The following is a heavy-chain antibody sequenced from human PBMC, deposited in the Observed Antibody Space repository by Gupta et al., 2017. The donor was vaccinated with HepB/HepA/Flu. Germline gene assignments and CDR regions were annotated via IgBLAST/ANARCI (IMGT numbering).Heavy chain of an antibody. CDR1: EFIFDNFA. CDR2: ISWDSNTI. J-gene: IGHJ5*02. CDR3: AKSSSVRGAPDL. V-gene: IGHV3-9*01. Sequence: QLVESGGDLVQPGRSLRLSCAASEFIFDNFAIHWVGQPPGKGLEWVSAISWDSNTIIYADSVKGRFTLSRDNGKKSLYLQMNSLRHEDTAFYYCAKSSSVRGAPDLWGQGTRVTVSS. D-gene: IGHD3-10*01.